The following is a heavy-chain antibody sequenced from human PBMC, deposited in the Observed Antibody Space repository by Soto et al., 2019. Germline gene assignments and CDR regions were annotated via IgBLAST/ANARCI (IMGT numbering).Heavy chain of an antibody. J-gene: IGHJ4*02. D-gene: IGHD4-17*01. Sequence: QVQLVESGGGVVQPGRSLRLSCAASGFTFSSYAMHWVRQAPGKGLEWVAVISYDGSNKYYADSVKGRFTISRDNSKNTLYLQMNSLRAEDTAVYYCARDRDYGDYDFDYWGQGTLVTVSS. V-gene: IGHV3-30-3*01. CDR2: ISYDGSNK. CDR1: GFTFSSYA. CDR3: ARDRDYGDYDFDY.